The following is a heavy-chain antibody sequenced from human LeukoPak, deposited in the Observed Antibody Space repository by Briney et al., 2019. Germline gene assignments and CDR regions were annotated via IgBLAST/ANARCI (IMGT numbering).Heavy chain of an antibody. J-gene: IGHJ4*02. V-gene: IGHV4-4*07. Sequence: RTSETLSLTCTVSGRSISSYYWSWIRRPAGKGLEWIGRIYTSGSTNYNPSLKSRVTMSVDTSKNQFSLKLSSVTAADTAVYYCARDLDYYDSSGYYHYFDYWGQGTLVTVSS. CDR2: IYTSGST. D-gene: IGHD3-22*01. CDR1: GRSISSYY. CDR3: ARDLDYYDSSGYYHYFDY.